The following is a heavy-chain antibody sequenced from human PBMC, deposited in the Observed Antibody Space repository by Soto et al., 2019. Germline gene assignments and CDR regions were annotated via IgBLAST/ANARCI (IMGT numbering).Heavy chain of an antibody. Sequence: EVQLVESGGDLVQPGGSLSLSCAASGFTFSSYWMSWVRQAPGKGLEWVANIKQDGSEKYYVDSVKGRFTISRDNAKNSLYLQMNSLRAEDTAVYYCARGIPHDCSGDSFSFDPGDHWGQGTLATVSS. V-gene: IGHV3-7*01. CDR1: GFTFSSYW. CDR2: IKQDGSEK. J-gene: IGHJ4*02. D-gene: IGHD2-15*01. CDR3: ARGIPHDCSGDSFSFDPGDH.